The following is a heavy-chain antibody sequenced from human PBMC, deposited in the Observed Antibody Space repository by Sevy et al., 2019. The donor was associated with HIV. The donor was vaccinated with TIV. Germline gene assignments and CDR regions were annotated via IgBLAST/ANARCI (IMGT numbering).Heavy chain of an antibody. CDR3: ARPSSSGWPNFDY. CDR1: GGSISYYY. D-gene: IGHD6-19*01. V-gene: IGHV4-59*12. CDR2: VYYSGST. J-gene: IGHJ4*02. Sequence: SESLSLTCTVSGGSISYYYWSWIRQPPGKGLEWIGYVYYSGSTNYNPSLKSRVTMSVDTSKNQFSLKLTSVTAADTAVYYCARPSSSGWPNFDYWGQGTLVTVSS.